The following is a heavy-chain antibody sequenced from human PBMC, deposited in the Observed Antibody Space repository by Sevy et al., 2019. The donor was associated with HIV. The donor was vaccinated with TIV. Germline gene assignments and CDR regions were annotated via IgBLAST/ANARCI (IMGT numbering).Heavy chain of an antibody. CDR3: AGGRYDSSGSFDAFDI. J-gene: IGHJ3*02. D-gene: IGHD3-22*01. CDR2: IYDTNYGSGGGT. CDR1: GFTFISYA. Sequence: GGSLRLSCKPSGFTFISYAMNWVRQVPGKGLDWVSTIYDTNYGSGGGTYYADSVKGRFTISRDTSKTTVYLQMNGLRTEDTAVYYGAGGRYDSSGSFDAFDIWGQGTMVTVSS. V-gene: IGHV3-23*01.